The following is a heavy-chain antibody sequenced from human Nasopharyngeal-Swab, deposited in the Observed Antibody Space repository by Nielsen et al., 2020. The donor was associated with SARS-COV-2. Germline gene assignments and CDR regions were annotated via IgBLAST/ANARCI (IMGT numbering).Heavy chain of an antibody. V-gene: IGHV4-34*01. J-gene: IGHJ6*03. D-gene: IGHD2-2*01. Sequence: SETLSLTCAVYGGSFSGYYWSWIRQLPGKGLEWIGESNHIGSTNYNPSFKGRVTISVDTSKNQFSLKLRSVTAADTAVYYCASGVLPAASPRGYYYYYYMDVWGKGTTVTVSS. CDR2: SNHIGST. CDR3: ASGVLPAASPRGYYYYYYMDV. CDR1: GGSFSGYY.